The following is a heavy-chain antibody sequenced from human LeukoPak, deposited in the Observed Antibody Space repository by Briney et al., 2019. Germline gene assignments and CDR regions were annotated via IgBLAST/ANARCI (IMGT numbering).Heavy chain of an antibody. J-gene: IGHJ4*02. CDR3: ARAGGAGLDY. Sequence: PGGSLRLSCAASGFTFSSYAMSWVRQAPGKGLEWVSAISGSGGSTYYADSVKGRFTISRDISKNTLYLEINSLRAEDTAVYYCARAGGAGLDYWGQGTLVTVSS. CDR2: ISGSGGST. D-gene: IGHD3-16*01. CDR1: GFTFSSYA. V-gene: IGHV3-23*01.